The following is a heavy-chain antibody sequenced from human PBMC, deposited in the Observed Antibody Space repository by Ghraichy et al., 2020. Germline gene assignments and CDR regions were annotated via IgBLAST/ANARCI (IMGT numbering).Heavy chain of an antibody. V-gene: IGHV1-46*03. CDR3: ARGDGGSPDY. J-gene: IGHJ4*02. Sequence: ASVKVFCKASGYNFIIYYIHWVRQAPGQGLEWVGLINPNGGTTIYAQKFQGSVTMTRDTSTSTVYLELSNLRSNDTAVYYCARGDGGSPDYWGQGTLVTASS. CDR2: INPNGGTT. CDR1: GYNFIIYY. D-gene: IGHD1-26*01.